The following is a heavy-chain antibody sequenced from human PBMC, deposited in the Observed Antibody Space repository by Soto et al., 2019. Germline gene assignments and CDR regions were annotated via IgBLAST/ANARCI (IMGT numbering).Heavy chain of an antibody. D-gene: IGHD2-15*01. V-gene: IGHV4-34*01. J-gene: IGHJ4*02. CDR1: GGSFSGYY. Sequence: QVQLQQWGAGLLKPSETLSLTCAVYGGSFSGYYWSWIRQPPGKGLEWIGEINHSGSTNYNPSLKSRVTISVDPPKNQFSLKLSSVTAADTAVYYCARVRIFLYYFDYWGQGTLVTVSS. CDR3: ARVRIFLYYFDY. CDR2: INHSGST.